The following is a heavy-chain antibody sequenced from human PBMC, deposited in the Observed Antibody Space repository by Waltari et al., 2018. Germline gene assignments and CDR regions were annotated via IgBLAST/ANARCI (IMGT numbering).Heavy chain of an antibody. J-gene: IGHJ3*02. V-gene: IGHV3-30-3*01. Sequence: QVQLVESGGGVVQPGRSLRLSCAASGFTFSSYAMHWVRQAPGKGLEWVAVISYDGSNKYYADSVKGRFTISRDNSKNTLYLQMNSLRAEDTAVYYCARGRVPTVTSAFDIWGQGQWSPSLQ. CDR3: ARGRVPTVTSAFDI. CDR1: GFTFSSYA. D-gene: IGHD4-17*01. CDR2: ISYDGSNK.